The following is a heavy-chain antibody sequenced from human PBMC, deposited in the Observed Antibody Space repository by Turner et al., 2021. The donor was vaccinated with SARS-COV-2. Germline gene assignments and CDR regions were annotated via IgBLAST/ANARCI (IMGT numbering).Heavy chain of an antibody. CDR2: VQPYGTT. CDR1: GGALSGYY. J-gene: IGHJ4*02. V-gene: IGHV4-34*01. D-gene: IGHD3-3*01. Sequence: QVQLQQWGAGPFQPSETLSLICAVNGGALSGYYWTWIRQPPGKGLEWIGEVQPYGTTNDNASLKSRVAMSVDTSKNQFSLKLNSVTAADTALNYCARGEYPRKSGVVWGQGTLVTVSS. CDR3: ARGEYPRKSGVV.